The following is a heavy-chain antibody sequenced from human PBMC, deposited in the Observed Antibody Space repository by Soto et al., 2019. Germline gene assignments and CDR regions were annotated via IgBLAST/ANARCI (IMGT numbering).Heavy chain of an antibody. CDR3: AGNGDYAVSFDY. Sequence: QVQLQESGPGLVKPSQTLSLTCTVSGGSISSGDYYWVWIRQPPGKGMEWIGYIYYSGSTYYNPSLKSRVTISVDTSKNQFSLKLSSVTAADTAVYYCAGNGDYAVSFDYWGQGTLVTVSS. CDR2: IYYSGST. J-gene: IGHJ4*02. CDR1: GGSISSGDYY. D-gene: IGHD4-17*01. V-gene: IGHV4-30-4*01.